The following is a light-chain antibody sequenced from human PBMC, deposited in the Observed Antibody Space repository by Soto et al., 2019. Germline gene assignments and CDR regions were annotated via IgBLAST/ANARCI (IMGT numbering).Light chain of an antibody. CDR3: LQHSTYPLT. CDR1: QGIRND. V-gene: IGKV1-17*01. CDR2: AAS. Sequence: DIQMTQFPSSLSAPVGDRVTITCRASQGIRNDLGWYQQKPGKAPKRLIYAASSLQSGVPSRCSGSASGTEFTLAISSLQPEDSATFYCLQHSTYPLTFGQGTKVEIQ. J-gene: IGKJ1*01.